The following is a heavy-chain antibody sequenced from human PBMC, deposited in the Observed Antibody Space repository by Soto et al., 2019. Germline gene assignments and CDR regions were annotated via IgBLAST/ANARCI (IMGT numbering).Heavy chain of an antibody. J-gene: IGHJ4*02. Sequence: GGSLRLSCAASGFTFSSYAMSWVRQAPGKGLEWVSAISGSGGSTYYADSVKGRFTISRDNSKNTLYLQMNSLRAEDTAVYYCAKVWIVVVPAAIRGPFDYWGQGTLVTVSS. CDR1: GFTFSSYA. CDR2: ISGSGGST. V-gene: IGHV3-23*01. CDR3: AKVWIVVVPAAIRGPFDY. D-gene: IGHD2-2*01.